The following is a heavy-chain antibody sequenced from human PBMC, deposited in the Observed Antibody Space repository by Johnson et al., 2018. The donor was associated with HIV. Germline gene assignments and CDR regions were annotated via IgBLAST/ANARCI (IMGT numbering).Heavy chain of an antibody. V-gene: IGHV3-30*04. CDR1: GFTFSSSA. Sequence: QMLLVESGGGLVQPGGSLRLSCAASGFTFSSSAMHWVHQAPGTGLEWVAVISYDGSNKYYADSVKGRFTISRDNSKNTLYLQMSSLRAEDTAVYYCAKDIEGSSWAFDIWGQGTMVTVSS. J-gene: IGHJ3*02. CDR3: AKDIEGSSWAFDI. D-gene: IGHD6-13*01. CDR2: ISYDGSNK.